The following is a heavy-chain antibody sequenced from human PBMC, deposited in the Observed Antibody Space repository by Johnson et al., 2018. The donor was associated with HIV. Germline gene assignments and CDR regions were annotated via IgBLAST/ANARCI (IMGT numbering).Heavy chain of an antibody. J-gene: IGHJ3*02. V-gene: IGHV3-11*04. CDR3: AKDRWHYNFWVDAFDI. Sequence: QVQLVESGGGVVQPGRSLRLSCVASGFTFSAYYMSWIRQAPGKGLEWVSYISISTNTISYAASVKGRFTISRDNAKNSLSLKMNSLRAEDTALYYCAKDRWHYNFWVDAFDIWGQGTMVTVSS. CDR2: ISISTNTI. D-gene: IGHD3-3*01. CDR1: GFTFSAYY.